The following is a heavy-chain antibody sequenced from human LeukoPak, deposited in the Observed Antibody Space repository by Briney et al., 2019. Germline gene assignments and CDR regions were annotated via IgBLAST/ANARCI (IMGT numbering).Heavy chain of an antibody. V-gene: IGHV3-23*01. D-gene: IGHD6-19*01. Sequence: PGGSLRLSCAASGFSFSNYAVSWVRQAPGGGLEWVAVVSGGGGYINYADSVKGRFTISRDNSKDTVDLQMNSLRAEDTAVYYCARDLDSSGWYENWFDPWGQGTLVTVSS. CDR1: GFSFSNYA. CDR3: ARDLDSSGWYENWFDP. J-gene: IGHJ5*02. CDR2: VSGGGGYI.